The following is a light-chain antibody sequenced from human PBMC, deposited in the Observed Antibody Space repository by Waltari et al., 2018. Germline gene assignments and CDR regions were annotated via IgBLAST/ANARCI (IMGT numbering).Light chain of an antibody. J-gene: IGLJ3*02. V-gene: IGLV3-19*01. CDR2: DKN. CDR3: HSRDASGVGGT. CDR1: SLRSYY. Sequence: TQDPAVSVAMGQTVRITCQGDSLRSYYASWYRQRPGQAPILVMYDKNNRPSGVPDRFSGSSSDDTASLTITGAQAEDEADYYCHSRDASGVGGTFGGGTKLTVL.